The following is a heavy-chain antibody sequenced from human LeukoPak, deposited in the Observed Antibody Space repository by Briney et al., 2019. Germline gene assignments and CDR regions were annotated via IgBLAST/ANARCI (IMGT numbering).Heavy chain of an antibody. Sequence: PGGSLRLSCAASGFTFSSYAMSWVRHAPGKGLEWVSTISIGGNSTYYTDSVKGRFTISRDNSKNTLYLQMNNLRAEDTALYYCAKRWGSSWSTFDYWGQGTLVTVSS. D-gene: IGHD6-13*01. V-gene: IGHV3-23*01. J-gene: IGHJ4*02. CDR1: GFTFSSYA. CDR3: AKRWGSSWSTFDY. CDR2: ISIGGNST.